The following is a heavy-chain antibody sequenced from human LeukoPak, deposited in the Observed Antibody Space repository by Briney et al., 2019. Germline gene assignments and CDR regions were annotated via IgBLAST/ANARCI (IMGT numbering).Heavy chain of an antibody. CDR3: ARVGYYESSGYYEY. D-gene: IGHD3-22*01. CDR1: GYTFSNYG. CDR2: INPNSGGT. V-gene: IGHV1-2*06. J-gene: IGHJ4*02. Sequence: ASVKVSCKASGYTFSNYGISWVRQAPGQGLEWMGRINPNSGGTNYAQEFQGRVTMTRDTSISTVYMELSRLRSDDTAVYYCARVGYYESSGYYEYWGQGTLVTVSS.